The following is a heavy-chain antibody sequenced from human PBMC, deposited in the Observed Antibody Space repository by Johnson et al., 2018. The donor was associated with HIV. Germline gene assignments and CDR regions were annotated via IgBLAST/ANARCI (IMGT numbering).Heavy chain of an antibody. CDR1: GFTVSSNY. CDR3: ARDLGYSSSSRAFEI. D-gene: IGHD6-6*01. V-gene: IGHV3-66*01. CDR2: IYSAGST. Sequence: VQLVESGGGLVQPGGSLRLSCAASGFTVSSNYMSWVRQAPGKGLEWVSVIYSAGSTNYGDSVKGRFTISRDNARNSLYLHMNSLRAEDKAVYYCARDLGYSSSSRAFEIWGQGTMVTVSS. J-gene: IGHJ3*02.